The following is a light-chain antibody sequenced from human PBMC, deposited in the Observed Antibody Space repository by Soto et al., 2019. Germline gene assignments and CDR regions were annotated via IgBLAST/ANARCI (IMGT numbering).Light chain of an antibody. Sequence: DIQVTQSPSSLSVFVGDRVTITCRVSQAISNYLSWYQQKAGKAPKLLIYAASSLQSGVPSRFSGSGSGTDFTLTISSLQPEDFATYYCQQTYSTPFTFGPGTKVDIK. CDR2: AAS. V-gene: IGKV1-39*01. J-gene: IGKJ3*01. CDR3: QQTYSTPFT. CDR1: QAISNY.